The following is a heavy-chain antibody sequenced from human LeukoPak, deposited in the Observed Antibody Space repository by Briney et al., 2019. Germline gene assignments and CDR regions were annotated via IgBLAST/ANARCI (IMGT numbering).Heavy chain of an antibody. J-gene: IGHJ4*02. D-gene: IGHD3-9*01. CDR1: XGTFSSYA. Sequence: XXSCKASXGTFSSYAISWVRQAPGQGLEWMGGIIPIFGTANYAQKFQGRVTITADESTSTAYMELSSLRSEDTAVYYCARVGVSYDILTGYFDYWGQGTLVTVSS. V-gene: IGHV1-69*01. CDR3: ARVGVSYDILTGYFDY. CDR2: IIPIFGTA.